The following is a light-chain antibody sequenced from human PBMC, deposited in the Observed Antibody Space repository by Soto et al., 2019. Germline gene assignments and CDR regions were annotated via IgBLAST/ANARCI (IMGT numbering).Light chain of an antibody. CDR3: QQYENYWT. CDR2: DAS. Sequence: EIQMTQSPATVSATAGDRVTITCRASQSISSWLAWYQHKPGKAPKLLIYDASNLDSGVPSRFSGSGSGTEFSLTISNLQPDDCATYYCQQYENYWTFGQGTKVDIK. J-gene: IGKJ1*01. CDR1: QSISSW. V-gene: IGKV1-5*01.